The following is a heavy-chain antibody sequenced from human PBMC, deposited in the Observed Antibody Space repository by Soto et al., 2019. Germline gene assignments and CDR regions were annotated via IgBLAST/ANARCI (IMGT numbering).Heavy chain of an antibody. CDR2: IYYSGST. D-gene: IGHD3-16*01. V-gene: IGHV4-31*03. CDR3: ARGCGSYEADFCDY. CDR1: GGSISSGGYY. Sequence: QLKLQESGQGLVKPSQTLSLTCTVSGGSISSGGYYWSWILQHPGKGLEWIGYIYYSGSTYYNPSLKSRVTISVDTSKNQCSLKLSSVTAADTAVYYCARGCGSYEADFCDYWGQGTLVTVSS. J-gene: IGHJ4*02.